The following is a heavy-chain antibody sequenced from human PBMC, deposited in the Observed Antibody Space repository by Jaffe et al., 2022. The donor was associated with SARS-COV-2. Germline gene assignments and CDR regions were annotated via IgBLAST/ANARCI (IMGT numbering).Heavy chain of an antibody. CDR2: IYPGDSNT. Sequence: EVQLVQSGAELKKPGESLKISCSVSGYSFTNYWIAWVRQVPGKGLEWLGVIYPGDSNTRYSPSFQGQVTMSADKSTTTAYLQWTSLKASDTAIYYCARHDVHQRPGEYWGQGTRVTVSS. J-gene: IGHJ4*02. CDR1: GYSFTNYW. D-gene: IGHD3-16*01. V-gene: IGHV5-51*01. CDR3: ARHDVHQRPGEY.